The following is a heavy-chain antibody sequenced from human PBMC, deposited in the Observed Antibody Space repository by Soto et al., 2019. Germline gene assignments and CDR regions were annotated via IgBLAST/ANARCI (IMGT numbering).Heavy chain of an antibody. CDR1: GYTFNSYG. CDR2: ISVYNGNT. Sequence: ASVKVSCKASGYTFNSYGISWVRQAPGQGLEWMGWISVYNGNTNYAQKLQGSVTMTTDTSTSTAYMELRSLRSDDTAVYYCARDIITIFGVVPDAFDIWDQGTMVTVSS. CDR3: ARDIITIFGVVPDAFDI. D-gene: IGHD3-3*01. J-gene: IGHJ3*02. V-gene: IGHV1-18*01.